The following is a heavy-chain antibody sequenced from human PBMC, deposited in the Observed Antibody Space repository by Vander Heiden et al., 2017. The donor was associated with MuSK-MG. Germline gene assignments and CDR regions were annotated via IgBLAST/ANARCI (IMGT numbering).Heavy chain of an antibody. CDR3: ARVQAIGGATKPYYMDV. J-gene: IGHJ6*03. Sequence: QVQLQQWGAGLLKPSETLSLTCAVYGGSFSGYYWSWIRQPPGKGLEWIGEINHSGSTNYNPSLKRRVTISVDTSKNQFSLKMSSVTAADTAVYYCARVQAIGGATKPYYMDVWGQGTTVTVYS. V-gene: IGHV4-34*01. CDR1: GGSFSGYY. CDR2: INHSGST. D-gene: IGHD1-26*01.